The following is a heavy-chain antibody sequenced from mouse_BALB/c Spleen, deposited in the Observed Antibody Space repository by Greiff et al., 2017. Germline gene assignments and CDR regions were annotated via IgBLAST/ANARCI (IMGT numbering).Heavy chain of an antibody. CDR3: ARHTTANYFDY. Sequence: EVQLVESGGGLVKPGGSLKLSCAASGFTFSSYTMSWVRQTPEKRLEWVATISSGGGNTYYPDSVKGRFTISRDNAKNNLYLQMSSLRSEDTALYYCARHTTANYFDYWGQGTTLTVSS. CDR2: ISSGGGNT. V-gene: IGHV5-9*03. D-gene: IGHD1-2*01. CDR1: GFTFSSYT. J-gene: IGHJ2*01.